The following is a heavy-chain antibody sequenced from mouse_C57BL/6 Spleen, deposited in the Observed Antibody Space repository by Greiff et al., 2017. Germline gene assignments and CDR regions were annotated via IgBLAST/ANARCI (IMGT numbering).Heavy chain of an antibody. CDR2: ISSGSSTI. D-gene: IGHD1-1*01. V-gene: IGHV5-17*01. Sequence: EVKLVESGGGLVKPGGSLKLSCAASGFTFSDYGMHWVRQAPEKGLEWVAYISSGSSTIYYADTVKGRFTISRDNAKNTLFLQMTSLRSEDTAMYYCARQAELRSFAYWGQGTLVTVSA. CDR3: ARQAELRSFAY. J-gene: IGHJ3*01. CDR1: GFTFSDYG.